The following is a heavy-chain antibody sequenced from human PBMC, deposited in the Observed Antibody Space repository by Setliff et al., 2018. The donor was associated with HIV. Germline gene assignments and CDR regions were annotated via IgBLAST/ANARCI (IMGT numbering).Heavy chain of an antibody. CDR3: ARVYPQYDSSGYYSY. J-gene: IGHJ4*02. CDR2: ITPSGDT. CDR1: GGSVSGHY. D-gene: IGHD3-22*01. Sequence: PSETLSLTCAVYGGSVSGHYWGWFRQPPGKGLEWIGEITPSGDTNYNPSLKSRVTVSVDTSKNQFSLKLSSVTAADTAVYYCARVYPQYDSSGYYSYWGQGTLVTVSS. V-gene: IGHV4-34*01.